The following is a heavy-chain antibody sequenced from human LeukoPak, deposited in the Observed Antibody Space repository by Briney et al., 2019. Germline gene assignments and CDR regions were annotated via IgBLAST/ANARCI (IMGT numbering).Heavy chain of an antibody. CDR3: ARFQPPAAGPDY. J-gene: IGHJ4*02. V-gene: IGHV1-2*02. CDR2: INPNSGGT. CDR1: GYTFTGYY. D-gene: IGHD6-13*01. Sequence: GASVKVSCKASGYTFTGYYMHWVRQAPGQGLEWMGWINPNSGGTNYAQKFQGRVTMTRDTSIGTAYMELSRLRSDDTAVYYCARFQPPAAGPDYWGQGTLVTVSS.